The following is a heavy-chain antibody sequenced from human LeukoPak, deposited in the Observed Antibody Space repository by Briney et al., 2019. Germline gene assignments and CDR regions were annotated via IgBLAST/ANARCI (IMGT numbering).Heavy chain of an antibody. CDR2: IYSDGNTT. Sequence: GGSLRLSCAASGFTFDDYAMHWVRQAPGKGLDLVSRIYSDGNTTNYADSVKGRFTISRDDAKNTLYLQMNSLRAEDTAVYYCARDQGSTSRGIDYWGQGTLVTVSS. V-gene: IGHV3-74*01. CDR3: ARDQGSTSRGIDY. CDR1: GFTFDDYA. J-gene: IGHJ4*02. D-gene: IGHD2-2*01.